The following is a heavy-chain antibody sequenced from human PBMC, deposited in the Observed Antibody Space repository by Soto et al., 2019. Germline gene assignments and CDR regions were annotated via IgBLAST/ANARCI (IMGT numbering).Heavy chain of an antibody. V-gene: IGHV3-7*02. J-gene: IGHJ4*02. D-gene: IGHD2-2*01. CDR3: ATSSSYDQ. CDR2: IKQDGSEK. Sequence: GGSLRLSCAASGFTLSSYWMSWVRQAPGKGLERVANIKQDGSEKYYVDSVKGRFTISRDNAKNSLYLQMNSLRAEDTAVYYCATSSSYDQWSQGTLVTVSS. CDR1: GFTLSSYW.